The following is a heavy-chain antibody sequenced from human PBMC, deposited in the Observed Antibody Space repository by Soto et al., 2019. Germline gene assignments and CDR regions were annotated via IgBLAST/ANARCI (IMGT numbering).Heavy chain of an antibody. Sequence: QVQVQESGPGLVKPSGTLSLNCAVSGGSITTTSWWSWVSQPPGKGLEWIGEIYHGGSTNYSPSLKSRATMSVDTSKNQFSLKSTAVTAADTAVYYCARSGRGVAGTAVVAYFDSWGRVTLVTVSS. CDR2: IYHGGST. D-gene: IGHD6-19*01. V-gene: IGHV4-4*02. J-gene: IGHJ4*02. CDR3: ARSGRGVAGTAVVAYFDS. CDR1: GGSITTTSW.